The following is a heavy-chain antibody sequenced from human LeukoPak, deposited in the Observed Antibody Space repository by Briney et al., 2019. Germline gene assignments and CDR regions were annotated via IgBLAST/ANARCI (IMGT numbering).Heavy chain of an antibody. CDR2: IYYSGST. J-gene: IGHJ4*02. V-gene: IGHV4-39*01. CDR3: ARLRLGYYDSSGDRLDY. Sequence: SETLSLACTVSSGSISSSSYYWGWIRQPQGKGLEWIGSIYYSGSTYYNPSLKSRVTISVDTSKNQFSLKLSSVTAADTAVYYCARLRLGYYDSSGDRLDYWGQGTLVTVSS. CDR1: SGSISSSSYY. D-gene: IGHD3-22*01.